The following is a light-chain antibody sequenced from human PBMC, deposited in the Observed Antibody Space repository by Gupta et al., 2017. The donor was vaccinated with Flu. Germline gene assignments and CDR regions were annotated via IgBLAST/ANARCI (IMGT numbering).Light chain of an antibody. J-gene: IGKJ1*01. V-gene: IGKV1-39*01. CDR2: DAS. CDR1: QSINIY. CDR3: QQSFTTPRT. Sequence: DIHMTQSPSSLSASVGDRVTITCRASQSINIYLNWYQHKPGKAPKLLIFDASSLRSEVPSRFSGSGSGTDFTLSISSVQPEDFATYYCQQSFTTPRTFGQGTRVEI.